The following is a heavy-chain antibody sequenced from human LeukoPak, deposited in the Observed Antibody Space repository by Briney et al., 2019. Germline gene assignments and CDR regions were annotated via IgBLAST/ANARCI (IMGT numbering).Heavy chain of an antibody. D-gene: IGHD1-26*01. V-gene: IGHV3-21*01. CDR2: ISSSSSYI. Sequence: GGSLRLSCAASGFTFSSYSMNWVRQAPGKGLEWVSSISSSSSYIYYADSVKGRFTISRDNAKNSLYLQMNSLRAEDTAVYYCARVALSGSSWDYWGQGTLVTVSS. J-gene: IGHJ4*02. CDR3: ARVALSGSSWDY. CDR1: GFTFSSYS.